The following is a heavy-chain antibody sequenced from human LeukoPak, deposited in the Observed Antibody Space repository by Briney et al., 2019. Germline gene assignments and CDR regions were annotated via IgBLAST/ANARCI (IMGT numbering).Heavy chain of an antibody. CDR2: IYYSGTT. Sequence: SETLSLTCTVSVGSISSSNSYWGWIRQPPGKGLEWIGSIYYSGTTHYSPSLKSRVTISVDTSKNQFSLRLSSVTAADTAVYYCASGLNRNVIRCFGGYSGQRILVTVSS. CDR3: ASGLNRNVIRCFGGY. J-gene: IGHJ4*02. V-gene: IGHV4-39*01. CDR1: VGSISSSNSY. D-gene: IGHD3-10*01.